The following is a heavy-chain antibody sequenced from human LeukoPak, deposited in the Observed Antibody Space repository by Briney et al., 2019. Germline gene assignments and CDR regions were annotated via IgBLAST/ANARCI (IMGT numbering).Heavy chain of an antibody. CDR2: IKQDGSEK. J-gene: IGHJ6*02. CDR1: GFTFSSYW. Sequence: GGSLRLSCAASGFTFSSYWMSWVRQAPGKGLEWVANIKQDGSEKYYVDSVKGRFTISRDNAKNSLYLQMNSLRAEDTAVYYCASIGGLRYFDWSYYYYYGMDVWGQGTTVTVSS. V-gene: IGHV3-7*01. D-gene: IGHD3-9*01. CDR3: ASIGGLRYFDWSYYYYYGMDV.